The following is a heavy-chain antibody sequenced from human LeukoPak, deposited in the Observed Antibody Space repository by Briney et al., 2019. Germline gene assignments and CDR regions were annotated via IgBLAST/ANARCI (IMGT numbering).Heavy chain of an antibody. D-gene: IGHD3-10*01. CDR2: ISGSGGST. J-gene: IGHJ4*02. CDR1: GFTFSIYA. CDR3: AKDRGVAGPFDY. Sequence: QPGGSLRLSCAASGFTFSIYAMSWVRQAPGKGLEWVSAISGSGGSTYYAHSVKGRFTISRDNSKNTLYLQMNSLRAEDTAVYYCAKDRGVAGPFDYWGQGTLVTVSS. V-gene: IGHV3-23*01.